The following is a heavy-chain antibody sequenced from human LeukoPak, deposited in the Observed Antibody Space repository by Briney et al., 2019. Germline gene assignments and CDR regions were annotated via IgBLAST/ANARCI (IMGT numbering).Heavy chain of an antibody. CDR1: GGSISSYY. D-gene: IGHD6-6*01. Sequence: SETLSLTCTVSGGSISSYYWSWIRQPAGKGLEWIGRIYTSGSTNYNPSLKSRVTISVDTSKNQFSLKLSSVTAADTAVYYCARELPDSSSWYFDYWGQGTLVTVSS. CDR3: ARELPDSSSWYFDY. V-gene: IGHV4-4*07. CDR2: IYTSGST. J-gene: IGHJ4*02.